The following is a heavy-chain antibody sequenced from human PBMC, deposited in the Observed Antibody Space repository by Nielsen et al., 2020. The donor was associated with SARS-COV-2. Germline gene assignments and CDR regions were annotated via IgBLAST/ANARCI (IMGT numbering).Heavy chain of an antibody. CDR1: GFTFSNYG. J-gene: IGHJ6*02. D-gene: IGHD2-2*01. CDR3: AKDLGPYCSRTSCYGHSPYYGMDV. Sequence: GGSLRLSCAASGFTFSNYGMHWVRQAPGKGLEWVAVISYDGSDKYYADSVRGRFTISRDNSKNTLYLQMNSLRAEDTAVYYCAKDLGPYCSRTSCYGHSPYYGMDVWGQGTTVTVSS. V-gene: IGHV3-30*18. CDR2: ISYDGSDK.